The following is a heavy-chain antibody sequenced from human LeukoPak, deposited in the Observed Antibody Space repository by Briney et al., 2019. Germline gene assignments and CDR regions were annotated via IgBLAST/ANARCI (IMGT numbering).Heavy chain of an antibody. D-gene: IGHD6-19*01. J-gene: IGHJ4*02. CDR1: LRSISSDY. Sequence: SETLSLTCTVSLRSISSDYWGWIRQPAGKGLEWIGRIYTSGRTNYNPSLKSRVTMSKDTSKNQFSLRLSSVTAAETAVYYCVRVRGSGRPFYLDSSGEGTLVTASS. CDR2: IYTSGRT. V-gene: IGHV4-4*07. CDR3: VRVRGSGRPFYLDS.